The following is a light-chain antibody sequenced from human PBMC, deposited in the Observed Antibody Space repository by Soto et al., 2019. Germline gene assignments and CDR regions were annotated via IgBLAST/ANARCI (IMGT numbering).Light chain of an antibody. J-gene: IGLJ2*01. Sequence: QSVLTQPPSASGTPEQRVAISCSGSNSNIGSNHVNWYQQLPGTAPKLLIYGNNQRPSGVPDRFSGSRSGTSASLAISGLQSEDEADYYCAAWDDSLNGHVVFGGGTKLTVL. CDR1: NSNIGSNH. CDR3: AAWDDSLNGHVV. V-gene: IGLV1-44*01. CDR2: GNN.